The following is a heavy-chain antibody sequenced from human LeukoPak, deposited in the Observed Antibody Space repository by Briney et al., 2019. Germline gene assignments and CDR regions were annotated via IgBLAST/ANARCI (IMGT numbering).Heavy chain of an antibody. J-gene: IGHJ5*02. CDR3: ARAKRVGSSWRWFDP. D-gene: IGHD6-13*01. CDR2: INHSGST. V-gene: IGHV4-34*01. Sequence: SETLSLTCAVYGGSFSGYYWSWIRQPPGKGLEWSGEINHSGSTNYNPSLKSRVTISVDTSKNQFSLKLSSVTAADTAVYYCARAKRVGSSWRWFDPWGQGTLVTVPS. CDR1: GGSFSGYY.